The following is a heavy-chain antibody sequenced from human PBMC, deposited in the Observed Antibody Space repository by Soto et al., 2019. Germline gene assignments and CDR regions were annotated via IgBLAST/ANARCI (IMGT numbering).Heavy chain of an antibody. D-gene: IGHD6-6*01. CDR2: IGAYNGDT. CDR3: ARVRQLVGYFSYFMDV. J-gene: IGHJ6*03. CDR1: GYTFTNYG. Sequence: QVPLLQSGAEVKKPGASVKVSCKASGYTFTNYGITWVRQAPGQGLEWMGWIGAYNGDTHYAERLQGRVTMTTDTSTSTADMELRGLASYDTAVCYAARVRQLVGYFSYFMDVWGKGTTVTVPS. V-gene: IGHV1-18*01.